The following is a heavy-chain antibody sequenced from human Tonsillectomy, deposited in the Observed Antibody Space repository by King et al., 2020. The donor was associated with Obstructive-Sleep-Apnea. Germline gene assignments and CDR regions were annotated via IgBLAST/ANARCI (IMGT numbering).Heavy chain of an antibody. V-gene: IGHV3-15*01. J-gene: IGHJ4*02. CDR1: GFSFSSAW. Sequence: VQLVESGGGLIKPGGSLRLACAASGFSFSSAWRSWVRQAPGKGLEWLGRIKSNTDGGTTELAAPVKGSFTISRDDSKNTLYLQVSSLQTEDTAVYYCRTDGAFGELLRSGDYWGQGTLVTVSS. CDR3: RTDGAFGELLRSGDY. CDR2: IKSNTDGGTT. D-gene: IGHD3-10*01.